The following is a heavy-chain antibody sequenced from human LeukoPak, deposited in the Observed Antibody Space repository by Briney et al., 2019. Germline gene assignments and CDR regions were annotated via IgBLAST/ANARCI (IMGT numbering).Heavy chain of an antibody. J-gene: IGHJ4*02. CDR3: ARVAYGNNATPFDH. CDR2: INPNSGDT. V-gene: IGHV1-2*06. Sequence: ASVKVSCKASGYIFTDYYIHWVRQAPGQGPEWMGRINPNSGDTDSAQKFQGGVTMTRITSITTVYMEMRRLTSDDTAVYYCARVAYGNNATPFDHWGQGTLVIVSS. D-gene: IGHD4-11*01. CDR1: GYIFTDYY.